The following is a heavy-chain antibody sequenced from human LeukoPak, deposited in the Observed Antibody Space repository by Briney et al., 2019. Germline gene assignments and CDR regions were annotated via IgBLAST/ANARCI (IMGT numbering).Heavy chain of an antibody. Sequence: SETLSLTCAVYGGSFSGYYWSWIRQPPGKGLEWIGEINHSGSTSYNPSLKSRVTISVDTSKNQFSLKLSSVTAADTTVYYCARSHYYDSSGSHNNWFDPWGQGTLVTVSS. CDR3: ARSHYYDSSGSHNNWFDP. V-gene: IGHV4-34*01. D-gene: IGHD3-22*01. CDR1: GGSFSGYY. CDR2: INHSGST. J-gene: IGHJ5*02.